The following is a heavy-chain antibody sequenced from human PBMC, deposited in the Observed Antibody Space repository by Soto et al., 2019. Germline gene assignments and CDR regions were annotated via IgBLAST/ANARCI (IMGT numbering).Heavy chain of an antibody. CDR2: IIPILGIA. CDR3: ARDRSDCSGGSCYSSDYYYYMDV. CDR1: GGTFSSYT. D-gene: IGHD2-15*01. J-gene: IGHJ6*03. Sequence: QVQLVQSGAEVKKPGSSVKVSCKASGGTFSSYTISWVRQAPGQGLEWMGRIIPILGIANYAQKFQGRVTITADKSTSTAYMELSSLRSEDTAVYYCARDRSDCSGGSCYSSDYYYYMDVWGKGTTVTVSS. V-gene: IGHV1-69*08.